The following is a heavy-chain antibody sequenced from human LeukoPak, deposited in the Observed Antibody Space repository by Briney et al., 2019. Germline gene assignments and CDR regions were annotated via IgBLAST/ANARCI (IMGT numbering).Heavy chain of an antibody. V-gene: IGHV1-69*04. Sequence: GASVKVSCKASGGNLKNFAISWVRQSPGQGLEWLGRIVPKVGVTNYGQKFQDRVTITADESTATAYMELSSLRSEDTAVYYCARPSPLRTDLDAWGQGTTVIVS. J-gene: IGHJ6*02. CDR1: GGNLKNFA. CDR2: IVPKVGVT. D-gene: IGHD1-14*01. CDR3: ARPSPLRTDLDA.